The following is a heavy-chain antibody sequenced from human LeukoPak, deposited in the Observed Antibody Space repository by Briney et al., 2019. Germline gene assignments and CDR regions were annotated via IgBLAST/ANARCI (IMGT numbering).Heavy chain of an antibody. V-gene: IGHV4-34*01. CDR1: GGSFSGYY. J-gene: IGHJ5*02. CDR2: INHSGST. CDR3: ARDSGTTGEVKFDP. D-gene: IGHD3-10*01. Sequence: SETLSLTCAVYGGSFSGYYWSWIRQPPGKGLEWIGEINHSGSTNYNPSLKSRVTMSVDTSKNQFSLKLSSVTAADTAVYHCARDSGTTGEVKFDPWGQGTLVTVSS.